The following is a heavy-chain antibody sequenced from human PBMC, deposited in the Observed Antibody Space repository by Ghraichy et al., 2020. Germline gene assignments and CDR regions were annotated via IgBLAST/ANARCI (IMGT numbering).Heavy chain of an antibody. CDR1: GFTFDDYA. CDR3: AKDITHVIAVAGYFDY. CDR2: ISWNSGSI. V-gene: IGHV3-9*01. Sequence: GGSLRLSCAASGFTFDDYAMHWVRQAPGKGLEWVSGISWNSGSIGYADSVKGRFTISRDNAKNSLYLQMNSLRAEDTALYYCAKDITHVIAVAGYFDYWGQGTLVTVSS. J-gene: IGHJ4*02. D-gene: IGHD6-19*01.